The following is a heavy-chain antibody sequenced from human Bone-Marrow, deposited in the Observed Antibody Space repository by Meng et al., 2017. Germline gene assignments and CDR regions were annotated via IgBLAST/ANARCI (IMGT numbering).Heavy chain of an antibody. D-gene: IGHD4-11*01. CDR1: GGSLIDYY. CDR3: ARGPTTMAHDFDY. V-gene: IGHV4-34*01. Sequence: QLHLQQVRAGVWKPSETLSPTCVFSGGSLIDYYWSWIRQPPGKGLEWIGEINHSGSTNYNPSLESRATISVDTSQNNLSLKLSSVTAADSAVYYCARGPTTMAHDFDYWGQGTLVTVSS. CDR2: INHSGST. J-gene: IGHJ4*02.